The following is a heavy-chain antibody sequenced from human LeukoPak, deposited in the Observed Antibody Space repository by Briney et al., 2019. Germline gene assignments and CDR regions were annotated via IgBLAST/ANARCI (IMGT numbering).Heavy chain of an antibody. D-gene: IGHD1-14*01. CDR2: ISYSGGT. CDR1: GGSFSGYY. CDR3: ARGTSAVRNLDP. V-gene: IGHV4-34*01. J-gene: IGHJ5*02. Sequence: SETLSLTCAVYGGSFSGYYWGWIRQPPGKGLEWIGSISYSGGTYYNPSLKSRVTISVDTSKNHFSLKLSSVTAADTAVYYCARGTSAVRNLDPWGQGTLVTVSS.